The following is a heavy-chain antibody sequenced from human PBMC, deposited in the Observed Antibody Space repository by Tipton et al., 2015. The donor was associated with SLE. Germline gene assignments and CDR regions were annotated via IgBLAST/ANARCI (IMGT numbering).Heavy chain of an antibody. J-gene: IGHJ4*02. V-gene: IGHV4-34*01. CDR1: GGSISSYY. Sequence: TLSLTCTVSGGSISSYYWSWIRQPPGKGLEWIGEINHSGSTNYNPSLKSRVTISVDTSKNQFSLKLSSVTAADTAVYYCARGKDFWSGYYMDYWGQGTLVTVSS. CDR3: ARGKDFWSGYYMDY. CDR2: INHSGST. D-gene: IGHD3-3*01.